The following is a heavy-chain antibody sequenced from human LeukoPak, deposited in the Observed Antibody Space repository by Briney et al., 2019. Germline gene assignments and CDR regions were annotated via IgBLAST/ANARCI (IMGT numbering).Heavy chain of an antibody. CDR3: ARQYSGYDAYYYYYYMDV. Sequence: PGGSLRLSCAASGFTFSSYWMHWVRQAPGKELVWVSRINSDGSSTSYADSVKGRFTISRDNAKNSLYLQMNSLRAEDTAVYYCARQYSGYDAYYYYYYMDVWGKGTTVTISS. J-gene: IGHJ6*03. D-gene: IGHD5-12*01. CDR2: INSDGSST. CDR1: GFTFSSYW. V-gene: IGHV3-74*01.